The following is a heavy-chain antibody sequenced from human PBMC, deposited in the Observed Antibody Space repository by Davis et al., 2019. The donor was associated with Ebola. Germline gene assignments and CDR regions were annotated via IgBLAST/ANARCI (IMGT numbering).Heavy chain of an antibody. Sequence: PSETLSLTCTVSGGSISGSVHFWGWIRQTPGKGLAWIGSIHDSLASQYNPSLKSRVTMSVDTSKNQFSLRLISVTAADTAVYFCARAPGFQLQYRYFQHWGRGTPVTVSS. J-gene: IGHJ1*01. D-gene: IGHD2-2*01. V-gene: IGHV4-39*01. CDR2: IHDSLAS. CDR3: ARAPGFQLQYRYFQH. CDR1: GGSISGSVHF.